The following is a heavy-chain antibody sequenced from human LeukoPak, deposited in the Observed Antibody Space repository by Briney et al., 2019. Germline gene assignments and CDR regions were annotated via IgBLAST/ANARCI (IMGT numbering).Heavy chain of an antibody. D-gene: IGHD4-17*01. J-gene: IGHJ4*02. CDR2: IIPSLDIT. V-gene: IGHV1-69*04. CDR1: GSPFVNYA. CDR3: ARVGTMTTWEFVY. Sequence: GASVKVSCKTSGSPFVNYAIGWVRQAPGQGLEWMGRIIPSLDITNYAQKFQGRVTITADKSTSTAYMELTRLTSEDTAVYFCARVGTMTTWEFVYWGQGTLVTVS.